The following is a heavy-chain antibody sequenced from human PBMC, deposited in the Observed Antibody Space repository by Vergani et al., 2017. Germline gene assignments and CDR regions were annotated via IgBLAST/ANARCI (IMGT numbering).Heavy chain of an antibody. D-gene: IGHD3-10*01. CDR1: GGSFSGYY. J-gene: IGHJ6*03. V-gene: IGHV4-34*01. Sequence: QVQLQQWGAGLLKPSETLSLTCAVYGGSFSGYYWSWIRQPPGKGLEWIGEINHSGSTNYNPSLKSRVTISVDTSKNQFSLKLSSVTAADTAVYYCARGAMVREVITYYYYYMDVWGKGTTVTVSS. CDR3: ARGAMVREVITYYYYYMDV. CDR2: INHSGST.